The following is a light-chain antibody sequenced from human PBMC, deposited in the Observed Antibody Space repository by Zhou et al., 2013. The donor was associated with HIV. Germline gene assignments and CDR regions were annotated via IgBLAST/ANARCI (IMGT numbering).Light chain of an antibody. J-gene: IGKJ3*01. CDR1: QSISRY. Sequence: DIQMTQSPSSLSASVGDRVTITCRASQSISRYLNWYQQKPGKAPKLLIYAASSLQSGVPSRFSGSGSGTDFTLTISSLQPEDFATYYCQQSYGTLLTFGPGTQSGYQT. V-gene: IGKV1-39*01. CDR2: AAS. CDR3: QQSYGTLLT.